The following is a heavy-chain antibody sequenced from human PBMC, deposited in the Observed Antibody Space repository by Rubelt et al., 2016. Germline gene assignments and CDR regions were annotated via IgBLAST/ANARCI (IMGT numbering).Heavy chain of an antibody. CDR1: GGSFSGYY. J-gene: IGHJ4*02. V-gene: IGHV4-34*01. CDR2: INHSGST. CDR3: ARGRGGQYDFWSGYYY. Sequence: QVRLQQWGAGLLKPSETLSLTCAVYGGSFSGYYWSWIRQPPGKGLEWIGEINHSGSTNYNPSLKSRVTIAVDTSKNQFSLKLSSVTAADTAVYYCARGRGGQYDFWSGYYYWGQGTLVTVSS. D-gene: IGHD3-3*01.